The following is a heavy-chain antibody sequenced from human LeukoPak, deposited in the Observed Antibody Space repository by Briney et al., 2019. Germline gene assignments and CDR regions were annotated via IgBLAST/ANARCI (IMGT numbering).Heavy chain of an antibody. CDR2: VLHSGST. CDR1: GGSISNKNW. D-gene: IGHD3-10*01. J-gene: IGHJ4*02. V-gene: IGHV4-4*02. CDR3: ATDLGEGGN. Sequence: SGTLTLTCAVSGGSISNKNWWNWVRQPPEKGLERIGDVLHSGSTNYNPSLKSRITISVDKSKNQFYLRLRSVTAADTAVYYCATDLGEGGNWGQGILVTVSS.